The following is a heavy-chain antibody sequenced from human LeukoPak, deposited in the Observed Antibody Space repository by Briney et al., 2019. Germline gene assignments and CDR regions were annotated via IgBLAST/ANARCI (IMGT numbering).Heavy chain of an antibody. J-gene: IGHJ6*03. CDR3: AAPRSHYDILSLGDYYYYMDV. D-gene: IGHD3-9*01. V-gene: IGHV1-69*05. CDR2: ILPIFGTA. Sequence: SVKVSCKASGGTFSSYAISWVRQAPGQGLEWMGGILPIFGTANYAQKFQGRVTITTDESTSTAYMELSSLRSEDTAVYYCAAPRSHYDILSLGDYYYYMDVWGKGTTVTVSS. CDR1: GGTFSSYA.